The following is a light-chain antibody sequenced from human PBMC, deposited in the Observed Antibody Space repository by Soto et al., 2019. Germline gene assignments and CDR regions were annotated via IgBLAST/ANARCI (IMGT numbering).Light chain of an antibody. CDR3: QSYDSSLSGFYV. V-gene: IGLV1-40*01. CDR1: SSSIGAGYD. CDR2: GNN. Sequence: QSVLTQPPSVSAAPGQRVTISCTGNSSSIGAGYDVPWYQHLPGTAPKLLISGNNNRPSGVPDRVSGSKSGTSASLAITGLETEDEADYYCQSYDSSLSGFYVFGTGTKLTVL. J-gene: IGLJ1*01.